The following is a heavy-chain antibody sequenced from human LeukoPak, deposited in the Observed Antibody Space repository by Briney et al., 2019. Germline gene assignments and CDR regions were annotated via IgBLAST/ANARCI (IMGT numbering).Heavy chain of an antibody. CDR3: ASPSSGQSFDF. V-gene: IGHV3-53*01. CDR1: GVTATSNE. CDR2: IYTGGNT. D-gene: IGHD6-19*01. Sequence: GPIKIAGAEKGVTATSNERKWVPQAAGTGQKRVSVIYTGGNTYYADSVKGRFTISRDNSKNTLYLQMHSMRAEDTAVYYCASPSSGQSFDFWGQGTMVTVSS. J-gene: IGHJ3*01.